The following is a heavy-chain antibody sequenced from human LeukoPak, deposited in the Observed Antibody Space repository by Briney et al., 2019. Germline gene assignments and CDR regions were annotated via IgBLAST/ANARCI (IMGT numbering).Heavy chain of an antibody. CDR1: GYTFTGYY. J-gene: IGHJ6*02. CDR3: ARDCSVRTQHWAPCAYKPHYYYGMDV. D-gene: IGHD1-14*01. Sequence: ASVKVSCKASGYTFTGYYMHWVRQAPGQGLEWMGWINPNSGGTNYAQKFQGRVTMTRDTSISTAYMELRSLRSDDTAVYYCARDCSVRTQHWAPCAYKPHYYYGMDVWGQGTTVTVSS. V-gene: IGHV1-2*02. CDR2: INPNSGGT.